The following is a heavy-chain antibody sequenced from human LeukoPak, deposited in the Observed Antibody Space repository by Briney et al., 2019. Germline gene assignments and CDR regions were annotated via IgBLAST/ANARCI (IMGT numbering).Heavy chain of an antibody. CDR3: SRGDNYYDSSGYEDWFEP. Sequence: GASVKVSCKASGYTFTSYGISWVRQAPGQGLEWMGMINPSGGSTSYAQKFQGRVTMTRDMSTSTVYMELSSLRSEDTAVYYCSRGDNYYDSSGYEDWFEPWGQGAKVSVP. D-gene: IGHD3-22*01. J-gene: IGHJ5*02. CDR2: INPSGGST. CDR1: GYTFTSYG. V-gene: IGHV1-46*01.